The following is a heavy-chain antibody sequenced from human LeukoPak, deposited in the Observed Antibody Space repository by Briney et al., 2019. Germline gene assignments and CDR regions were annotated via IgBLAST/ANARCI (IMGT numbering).Heavy chain of an antibody. CDR3: AREVDTQGGGWFDP. V-gene: IGHV1-18*01. CDR2: ISAYNGNT. J-gene: IGHJ5*02. Sequence: ASVKVSCKASGGTFSSYGISWVRQAPGQGLEWMGWISAYNGNTNYAQKLQGRVTMTTDTSTSTAYMELRSLRSDDTAVYYCAREVDTQGGGWFDPWGQGTLVTVSS. CDR1: GGTFSSYG. D-gene: IGHD2-15*01.